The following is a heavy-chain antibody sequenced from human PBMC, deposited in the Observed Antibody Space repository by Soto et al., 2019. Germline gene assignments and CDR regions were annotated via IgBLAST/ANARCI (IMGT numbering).Heavy chain of an antibody. V-gene: IGHV1-46*01. CDR1: GYTFTSYY. D-gene: IGHD1-26*01. CDR3: ARDPDWYSGSYGGRDY. Sequence: AASVKVSCKASGYTFTSYYMHWVRQAPGQGLEWMGIINPSGGSTSYAQKFQGRVTMTRDTSTSTVYMELSSLRSEDTAVYYCARDPDWYSGSYGGRDYWGQGTLVTVSS. CDR2: INPSGGST. J-gene: IGHJ4*02.